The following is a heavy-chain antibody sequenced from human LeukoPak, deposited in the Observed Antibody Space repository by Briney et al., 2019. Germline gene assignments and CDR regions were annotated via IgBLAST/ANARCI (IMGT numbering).Heavy chain of an antibody. V-gene: IGHV3-23*01. CDR2: ISGSGGST. D-gene: IGHD3-3*01. Sequence: PGGSLRLSCAASGFTFSSYAMSWVRQAPGKGLEWVSAISGSGGSTYYADSVKGRFTISRDNSKNTLYLQMNSLRAEDTAVYYCATGSRADMYYDFWSGQTSYYFDYWGQGTLVTVSS. J-gene: IGHJ4*02. CDR1: GFTFSSYA. CDR3: ATGSRADMYYDFWSGQTSYYFDY.